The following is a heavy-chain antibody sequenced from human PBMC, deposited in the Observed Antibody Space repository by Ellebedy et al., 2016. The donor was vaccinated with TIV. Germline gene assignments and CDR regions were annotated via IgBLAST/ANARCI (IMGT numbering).Heavy chain of an antibody. J-gene: IGHJ4*02. D-gene: IGHD2-21*01. CDR1: GGSVSSGSYY. V-gene: IGHV4-61*01. Sequence: SETLSLTXTVSGGSVSSGSYYWSWIRQPPGKGLEWIGYIYYSGSTNYNPSLKSRVTMSVDTSKNQFSLKLSSVTAADTAVYYCARDVDYFDYWGQGTLVTVSS. CDR3: ARDVDYFDY. CDR2: IYYSGST.